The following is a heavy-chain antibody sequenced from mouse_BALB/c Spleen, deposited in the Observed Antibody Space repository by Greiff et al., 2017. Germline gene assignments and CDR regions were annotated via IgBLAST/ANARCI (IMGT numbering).Heavy chain of an antibody. Sequence: EVQRVESGGDLVKPGGSLKLSCAASGFTFSSYGMSWVRQTPDKRLEWVATISSGGSYTYYPDSVKGRFTISRDNAKNTLYLQMSSLKSEDTAMYYCARQGDGNYVNAMDYWGQGTSVTVSS. V-gene: IGHV5-6*01. CDR3: ARQGDGNYVNAMDY. CDR2: ISSGGSYT. CDR1: GFTFSSYG. J-gene: IGHJ4*01. D-gene: IGHD2-1*01.